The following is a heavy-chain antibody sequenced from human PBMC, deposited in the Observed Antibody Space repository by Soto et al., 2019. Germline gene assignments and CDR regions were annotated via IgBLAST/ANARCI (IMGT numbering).Heavy chain of an antibody. V-gene: IGHV3-23*01. CDR1: GFTFSSFS. CDR2: ISGLGGSI. D-gene: IGHD1-26*01. J-gene: IGHJ4*02. Sequence: EVQLLESGGGLVQPGGSLRLSCAASGFTFSSFSLSWVRQAPGKGLEWVSGISGLGGSIYYADSVKGRFTISRDNSKNTLYLKMNSLRAEDTAVYYCSKSNGDIWERYFFDFWGQGTLVTVSS. CDR3: SKSNGDIWERYFFDF.